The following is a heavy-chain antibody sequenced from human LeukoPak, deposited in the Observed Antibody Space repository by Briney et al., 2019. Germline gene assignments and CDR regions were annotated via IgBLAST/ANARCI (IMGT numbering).Heavy chain of an antibody. Sequence: VGSVQDTCQASGYTFTGYYMHWVRQAPGQGVEWMGWINHNSGGTNYAQKFQGRVTMTRDTSISTAYMELSRLRSDDTAVYYCARDQGIPTYYYGMDVWGQGTTVTVSS. V-gene: IGHV1-2*02. CDR2: INHNSGGT. CDR3: ARDQGIPTYYYGMDV. J-gene: IGHJ6*02. CDR1: GYTFTGYY.